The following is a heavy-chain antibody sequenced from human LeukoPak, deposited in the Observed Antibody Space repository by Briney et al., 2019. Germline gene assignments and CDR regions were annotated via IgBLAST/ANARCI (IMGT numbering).Heavy chain of an antibody. CDR2: IYSGGST. J-gene: IGHJ6*03. Sequence: GGSLRLSCAASGFTVSSNYMSWVRQAPGKGLEGVSVIYSGGSTYYADSVKGRFTISRDNSKNTLYLQMNSLRAEDTAVYYCAREPRYCSGGSCPYYYYYMDVWGKGTTVTVSS. D-gene: IGHD2-15*01. V-gene: IGHV3-66*02. CDR1: GFTVSSNY. CDR3: AREPRYCSGGSCPYYYYYMDV.